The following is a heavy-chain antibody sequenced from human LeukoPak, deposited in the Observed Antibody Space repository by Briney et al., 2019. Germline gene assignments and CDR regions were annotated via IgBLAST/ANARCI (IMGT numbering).Heavy chain of an antibody. V-gene: IGHV3-48*01. CDR1: GVALRSFN. J-gene: IGHJ4*02. D-gene: IGHD3-9*01. CDR3: VRDNDWAFDY. CDR2: ISPRSDII. Sequence: PGWSLRLYCTASGVALRSFNMNWVRQAPGKGLEWVSHISPRSDIISYADSVKCRFTISRDNAKNSLYLHMNSLRADDMAVYYCVRDNDWAFDYWGQGTLVPVSS.